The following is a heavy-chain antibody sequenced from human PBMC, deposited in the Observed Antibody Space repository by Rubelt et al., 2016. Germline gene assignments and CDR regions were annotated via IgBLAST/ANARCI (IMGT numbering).Heavy chain of an antibody. J-gene: IGHJ4*02. D-gene: IGHD6-19*01. CDR2: IYTSGST. CDR1: GGSISSSSYY. Sequence: QLQLQESGPGLVKPSETLSLTCTVSGGSISSSSYYWGWIRQPAGKGLEWIGRIYTSGSTNYNPSLKSRVTMSVDTSKNQFSLQLSSGTAADTAVYYCARTSSGWYGHVDYWGQGTLVTVSS. CDR3: ARTSSGWYGHVDY. V-gene: IGHV4-61*02.